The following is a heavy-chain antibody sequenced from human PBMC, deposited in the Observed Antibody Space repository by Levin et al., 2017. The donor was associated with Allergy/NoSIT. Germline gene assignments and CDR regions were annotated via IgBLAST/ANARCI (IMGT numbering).Heavy chain of an antibody. Sequence: GESLKISCAASGFTFSDYYMSWIRQAPGKGLEWVSYISSSSSYTNYADSVKGRFTISRDNAKNSLYLQMNSLRAEDTAVYYCARGVRIAAAGTFDYWGQGTLVTVSS. V-gene: IGHV3-11*05. D-gene: IGHD6-13*01. CDR3: ARGVRIAAAGTFDY. J-gene: IGHJ4*02. CDR2: ISSSSSYT. CDR1: GFTFSDYY.